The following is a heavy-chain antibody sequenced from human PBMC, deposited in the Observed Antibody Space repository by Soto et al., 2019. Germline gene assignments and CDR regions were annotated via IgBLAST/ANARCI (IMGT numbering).Heavy chain of an antibody. CDR1: GGSISSYY. CDR2: IYYSGST. D-gene: IGHD3-10*01. Sequence: QVQLQESGPGLVKPSETLSLTCTVSGGSISSYYWSWIRQPPGKGLEWIGYIYYSGSTNYNPSLKSRVTISVDTSKNQFSLKLSSVTAADTAVYYCARGGLWFGESCVYYFDYWGQGTLVTISS. V-gene: IGHV4-59*01. J-gene: IGHJ4*02. CDR3: ARGGLWFGESCVYYFDY.